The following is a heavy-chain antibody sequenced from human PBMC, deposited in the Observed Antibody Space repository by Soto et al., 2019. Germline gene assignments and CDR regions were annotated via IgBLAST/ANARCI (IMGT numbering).Heavy chain of an antibody. J-gene: IGHJ6*02. Sequence: EVQLLESGGGLVQPGGSLRLSCETSGFSFNSYAMTWVRQAPGMGLEWVAVINYNSRATFHAQSVKGRFTISRDNSRNTVFLQMDSLRAEDTAVYYCVKQRGSGKTYYYNRDVLGLGTTVIVSS. CDR2: INYNSRAT. CDR3: VKQRGSGKTYYYNRDV. V-gene: IGHV3-23*01. CDR1: GFSFNSYA. D-gene: IGHD3-10*01.